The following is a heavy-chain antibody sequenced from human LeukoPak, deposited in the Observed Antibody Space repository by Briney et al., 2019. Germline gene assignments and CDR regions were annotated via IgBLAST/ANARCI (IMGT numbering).Heavy chain of an antibody. D-gene: IGHD3-10*01. CDR1: GFTFSNYA. Sequence: PGGSRRLSCAASGFTFSNYAMHWVRQGPGKGLEWVANIKQDGSEKYYVDSVKGRFTISRDNAKNSLYLQMNSLRAEDTAVYYCARVSSKATVRGLITKKNYYYYYMDVWGKGTTVTISS. J-gene: IGHJ6*03. CDR3: ARVSSKATVRGLITKKNYYYYYMDV. CDR2: IKQDGSEK. V-gene: IGHV3-7*01.